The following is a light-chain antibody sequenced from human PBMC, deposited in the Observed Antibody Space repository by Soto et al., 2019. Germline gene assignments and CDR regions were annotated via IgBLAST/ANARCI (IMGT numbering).Light chain of an antibody. CDR1: ITDIGAYNY. CDR2: GVS. CDR3: QSYDSSLSGSRV. V-gene: IGLV2-14*01. J-gene: IGLJ3*02. Sequence: QSALTQPASVSGSPGQSITISCTGTITDIGAYNYVSWYQQHPGKAPKLLIYGVSSRPSGVSNRFSGSKSGNAAYLTISGLQADDEADYYCQSYDSSLSGSRVFGGGTKLTVL.